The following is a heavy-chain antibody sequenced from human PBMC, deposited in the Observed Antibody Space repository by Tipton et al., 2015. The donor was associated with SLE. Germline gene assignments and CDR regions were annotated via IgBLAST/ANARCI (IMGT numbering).Heavy chain of an antibody. CDR1: GGSIRSTNYY. D-gene: IGHD1-14*01. CDR3: ASEMQPRPGYFVH. Sequence: TLSLTCTVSGGSIRSTNYYWSWIRQHPEKGLEWIGYIYYTGSTSYNPSLKSRLSISVDVSKNQFSLGLKDVTAADTAFYFCASEMQPRPGYFVHWGQGALVTVSS. CDR2: IYYTGST. J-gene: IGHJ4*02. V-gene: IGHV4-31*03.